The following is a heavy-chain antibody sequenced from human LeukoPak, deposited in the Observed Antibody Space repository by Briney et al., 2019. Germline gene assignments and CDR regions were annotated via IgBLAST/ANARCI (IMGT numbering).Heavy chain of an antibody. J-gene: IGHJ6*02. CDR3: AKDIERYSYDPYYYYGMDV. D-gene: IGHD5-18*01. Sequence: GRSLRLSCAASGFTFDDYAMHWVRQAPGKGLEWVSGISWNSGSIGYADSMKGRFTISRDNAKNSLYLQMNSLRAEDTALYYCAKDIERYSYDPYYYYGMDVWGQGTTVTVSS. CDR1: GFTFDDYA. V-gene: IGHV3-9*01. CDR2: ISWNSGSI.